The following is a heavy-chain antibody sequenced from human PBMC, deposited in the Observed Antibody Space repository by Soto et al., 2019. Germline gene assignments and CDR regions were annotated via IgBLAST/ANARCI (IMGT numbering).Heavy chain of an antibody. Sequence: LRLSCAASGFIFNADAMTWVRQAPGKGLEWVSAIGGSGGNTYYAASVKGRFTISRDNSKDTVDLEMNRLRVDDTAVYFCARVASDYINSADHWGQGILLTVSS. J-gene: IGHJ4*02. D-gene: IGHD4-4*01. V-gene: IGHV3-23*01. CDR1: GFIFNADA. CDR3: ARVASDYINSADH. CDR2: IGGSGGNT.